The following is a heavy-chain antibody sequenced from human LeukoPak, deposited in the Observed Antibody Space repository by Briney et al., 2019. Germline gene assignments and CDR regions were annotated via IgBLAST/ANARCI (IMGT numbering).Heavy chain of an antibody. Sequence: PSETLSLTCAVYGGSFSGYYWSWIRQPPGKGLEWIGEINHSGSTNYNPSLKSRVTISVDTSKNQFSLKLSSVTAADMAVYYCALRGRSFDYWGQGTLVTVSS. J-gene: IGHJ4*02. CDR3: ALRGRSFDY. CDR2: INHSGST. CDR1: GGSFSGYY. D-gene: IGHD1-26*01. V-gene: IGHV4-34*01.